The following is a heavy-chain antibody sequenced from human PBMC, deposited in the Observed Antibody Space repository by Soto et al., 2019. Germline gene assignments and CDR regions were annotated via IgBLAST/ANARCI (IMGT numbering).Heavy chain of an antibody. CDR2: IRSKANSYAT. D-gene: IGHD1-26*01. CDR1: GFTFSGSA. CDR3: RIVGATGYYYGMDV. J-gene: IGHJ6*02. V-gene: IGHV3-73*01. Sequence: PVGSLRLSCAASGFTFSGSAMHWVRQASGKGLEWVGRIRSKANSYATAYAASVKGRFTISRDDSKNTAYLQMNSLKTEDTAVYYCRIVGATGYYYGMDVWGQGTTVTVSS.